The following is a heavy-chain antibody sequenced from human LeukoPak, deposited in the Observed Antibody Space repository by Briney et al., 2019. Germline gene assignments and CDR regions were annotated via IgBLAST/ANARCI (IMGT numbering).Heavy chain of an antibody. D-gene: IGHD2-21*01. J-gene: IGHJ4*02. CDR2: IGVGTST. CDR1: GFTFSSYS. V-gene: IGHV3-23*01. CDR3: ARIIRLLDY. Sequence: GGSLRLSCAASGFTFSSYSMNWVRQAPGKGLEWVAGIGVGTSTYYPESVKGRFTISRDNSKNTVFLQMDSLRAEDSAVYYCARIIRLLDYWGQGTLVTVSS.